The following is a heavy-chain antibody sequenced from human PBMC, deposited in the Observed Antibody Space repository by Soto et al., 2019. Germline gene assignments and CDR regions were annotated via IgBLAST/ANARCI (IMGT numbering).Heavy chain of an antibody. CDR1: GFTFSSYW. D-gene: IGHD6-13*01. CDR2: IKQDGSEK. Sequence: PGGSLRLSCAASGFTFSSYWMSWVRQAPGKGLEWVANIKQDGSEKYYVDSVKGRFTISRDNAKNSLYLQMNSLRAEDTAVYYCARDVFEQQLVRFGSPGNFDYWGQGTLVTVSS. V-gene: IGHV3-7*05. CDR3: ARDVFEQQLVRFGSPGNFDY. J-gene: IGHJ4*02.